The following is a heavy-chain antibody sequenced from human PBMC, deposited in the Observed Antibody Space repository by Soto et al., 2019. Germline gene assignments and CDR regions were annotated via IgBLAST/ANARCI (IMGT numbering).Heavy chain of an antibody. J-gene: IGHJ4*02. CDR2: IYYSGST. CDR1: GGSISSYY. V-gene: IGHV4-59*01. D-gene: IGHD6-13*01. CDR3: ARALPRPYSSSWYFPSFDY. Sequence: SETLSLTCTVSGGSISSYYWSWIRQPPGKGLEWIGYIYYSGSTNYNPSLKSRVTISVDTSKNQFSLKLSSVTAAGTAVYYCARALPRPYSSSWYFPSFDYWGQGT.